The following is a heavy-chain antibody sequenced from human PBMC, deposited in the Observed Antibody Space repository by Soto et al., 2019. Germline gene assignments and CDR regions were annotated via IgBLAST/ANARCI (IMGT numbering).Heavy chain of an antibody. V-gene: IGHV3-21*04. CDR2: ISSSSSYT. J-gene: IGHJ3*02. CDR1: GFTFTSYS. Sequence: GGSLRLSCAASGFTFTSYSMNWVRQAPGKGLEWVSSISSSSSYTYYADSVKGRFTISRDNSKNTLFLQMNSLRAEDTAVYYCAKDPNSIAVAVHDAFDIWGQGTTVTVSS. D-gene: IGHD6-19*01. CDR3: AKDPNSIAVAVHDAFDI.